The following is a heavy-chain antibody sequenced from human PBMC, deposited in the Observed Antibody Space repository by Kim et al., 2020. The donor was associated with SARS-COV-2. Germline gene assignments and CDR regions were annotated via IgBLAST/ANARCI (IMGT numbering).Heavy chain of an antibody. Sequence: SEXLSLTCAVSGGSISSSNWWSWVRQPPGKGLEWIGEIYHSGSTNYNPSLKSRVTISVDKSKNQFSLKLSSVTAADTAVYYCASSSGLWGELSGIFDYWGQGTLVTVSS. CDR3: ASSSGLWGELSGIFDY. J-gene: IGHJ4*02. CDR1: GGSISSSNW. CDR2: IYHSGST. D-gene: IGHD3-16*02. V-gene: IGHV4-4*02.